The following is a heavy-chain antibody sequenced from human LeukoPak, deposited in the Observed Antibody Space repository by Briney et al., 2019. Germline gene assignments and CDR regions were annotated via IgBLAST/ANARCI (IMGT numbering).Heavy chain of an antibody. J-gene: IGHJ4*02. D-gene: IGHD1-26*01. V-gene: IGHV1-24*01. CDR2: FDPEDGET. Sequence: ASVKVSCKVSGYTLTELSMHGVRQAPGKGLEWMGGFDPEDGETIYAQKFQGRVTMTEDISTDTAYMELSSLRSEDTAVYYCATDHLGAHDYWGQGTLVTVSS. CDR1: GYTLTELS. CDR3: ATDHLGAHDY.